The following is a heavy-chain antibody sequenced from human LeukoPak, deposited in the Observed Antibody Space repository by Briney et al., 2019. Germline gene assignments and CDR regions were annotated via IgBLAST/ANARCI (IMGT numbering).Heavy chain of an antibody. CDR1: GYTFISYG. J-gene: IGHJ4*02. D-gene: IGHD5-12*01. V-gene: IGHV1-18*01. CDR2: ISAYNGNT. CDR3: ARVRNSGFRYVDS. Sequence: ASVKVSCKASGYTFISYGISWVRQAPGQGLEWVGWISAYNGNTNYAQKLQGRVTMTTDTSTSTAYMDLRSLRSDDTAVYYCARVRNSGFRYVDSWGQGTLVTVSS.